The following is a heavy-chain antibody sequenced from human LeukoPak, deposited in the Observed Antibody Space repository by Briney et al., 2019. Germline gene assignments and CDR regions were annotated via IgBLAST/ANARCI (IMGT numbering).Heavy chain of an antibody. CDR1: GGSISSSS. V-gene: IGHV3-21*04. J-gene: IGHJ3*02. Sequence: ETLSLTCTVSGGSISSSSYYWGWIRQPPGKGLEWVSSISSSSSYIYYADSVKGRFTISRDNAKNSLYLQMNSLRAEDTAVYYCAKTAGTFFTVHAFDIWGQGTMVTVSS. CDR3: AKTAGTFFTVHAFDI. CDR2: ISSSSSYI. D-gene: IGHD3-10*01.